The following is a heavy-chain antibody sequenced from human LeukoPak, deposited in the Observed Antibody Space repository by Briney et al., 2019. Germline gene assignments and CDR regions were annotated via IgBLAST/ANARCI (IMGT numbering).Heavy chain of an antibody. D-gene: IGHD3-16*01. V-gene: IGHV1-2*02. Sequence: ASVKVSSKASGYTFTTYYIHWVRQVPGQGLECMGWINPNGGATNYAQKFQGRVTMTRDTSISTAYMELSRLGSDDTAVYYCARDSTLRPFDYWGQGTQVTVSS. CDR3: ARDSTLRPFDY. CDR1: GYTFTTYY. J-gene: IGHJ4*02. CDR2: INPNGGAT.